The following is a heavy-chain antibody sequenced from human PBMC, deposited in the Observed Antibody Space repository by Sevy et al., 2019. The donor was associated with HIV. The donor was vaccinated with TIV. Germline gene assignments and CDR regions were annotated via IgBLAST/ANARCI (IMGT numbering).Heavy chain of an antibody. CDR1: GFTFGDYT. CDR2: INWNSSSI. CDR3: VKMVHHKGPYYFYMDA. V-gene: IGHV3-9*01. J-gene: IGHJ6*03. D-gene: IGHD3-10*01. Sequence: GGCLRLSCAASGFTFGDYTMHWVRQAPGKGLEWISGINWNSSSIDYADSVKGRFTISRDNARECLYLQMNSLRREDTPLYGSVKMVHHKGPYYFYMDAWGKGTTVTVSS.